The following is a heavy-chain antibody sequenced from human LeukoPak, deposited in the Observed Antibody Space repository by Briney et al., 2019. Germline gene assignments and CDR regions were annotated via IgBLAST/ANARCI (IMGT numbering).Heavy chain of an antibody. Sequence: PSETLSLTCTVSGGSISSSSYYWGRIRQPPGKGLEWIGSIYYSGSTYYNPSLKSRVTISVDTSKNQFSLKLSSVTAADTAVYYCARAIMITFGGVIVPPNWFDPWGQGTLVTVSS. CDR2: IYYSGST. J-gene: IGHJ5*02. D-gene: IGHD3-16*02. CDR3: ARAIMITFGGVIVPPNWFDP. V-gene: IGHV4-39*07. CDR1: GGSISSSSYY.